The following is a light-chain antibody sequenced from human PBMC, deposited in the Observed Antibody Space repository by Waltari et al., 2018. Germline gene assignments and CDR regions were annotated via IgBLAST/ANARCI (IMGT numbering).Light chain of an antibody. CDR3: QSYDDSLSGYV. Sequence: QSVLTQPPSVSGAPGQRVTISCTGRISNIGAGHDVPLYQQLPGRAPRLLISNNTNRPSGVPDRISGSNSGTSASLVITGLQAEDEAEVYCQSYDDSLSGYVFGGGTKLTVL. CDR1: ISNIGAGHD. J-gene: IGLJ3*02. V-gene: IGLV1-40*01. CDR2: NNT.